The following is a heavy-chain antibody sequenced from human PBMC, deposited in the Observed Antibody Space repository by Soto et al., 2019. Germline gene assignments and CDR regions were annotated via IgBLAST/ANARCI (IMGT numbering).Heavy chain of an antibody. J-gene: IGHJ4*02. V-gene: IGHV4-59*01. CDR1: GGSISGCY. D-gene: IGHD2-21*02. Sequence: PSETLSLTCTISGGSISGCYWGWIRQPPGKGLEWIGNIYYSGSANYDPSLRSRVTISLNTSKNQFSLNLNSVTAADTAIYYCARWTYCGGDCYWLDFWGQGTLVTVS. CDR3: ARWTYCGGDCYWLDF. CDR2: IYYSGSA.